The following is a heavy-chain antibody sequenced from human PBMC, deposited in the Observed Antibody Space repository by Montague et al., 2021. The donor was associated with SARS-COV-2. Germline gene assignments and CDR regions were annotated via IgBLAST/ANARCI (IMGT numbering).Heavy chain of an antibody. J-gene: IGHJ4*02. V-gene: IGHV3-23*01. D-gene: IGHD5-12*01. CDR2: ISDSGGST. CDR3: ANPRGEYSGSDFVFWY. CDR1: GFGFRSYA. Sequence: SLRLSCAASGFGFRSYAMSWVRQAPGKRLEWVSSISDSGGSTYYADSVKGRFTISRDNSKNTLYLQMNSLRVEDTAVYYCANPRGEYSGSDFVFWYWGQGTLVTVSS.